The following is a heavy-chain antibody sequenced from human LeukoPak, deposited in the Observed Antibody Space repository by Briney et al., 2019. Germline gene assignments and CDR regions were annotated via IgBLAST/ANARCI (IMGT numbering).Heavy chain of an antibody. CDR3: AKAYYPRDDSGWYQVFDI. Sequence: PGGSLRLSCAVSGFTFSDYAMTWVRQAPGKGLEWVAGISRSGGTTHYADSVKGRFTISRDNSKNTLYLQMNSLRAEDTAVYYCAKAYYPRDDSGWYQVFDIRGQGTMVTVSS. CDR2: ISRSGGTT. CDR1: GFTFSDYA. J-gene: IGHJ3*02. D-gene: IGHD6-19*01. V-gene: IGHV3-23*01.